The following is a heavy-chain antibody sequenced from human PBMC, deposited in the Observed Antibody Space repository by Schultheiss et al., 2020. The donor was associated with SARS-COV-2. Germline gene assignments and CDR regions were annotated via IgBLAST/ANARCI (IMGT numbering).Heavy chain of an antibody. J-gene: IGHJ4*02. Sequence: GGSLRLSCVASGFTFSSYGMTWVRQAPGKGLEWVSYISSSSSYTNYADSVKGRFTISRDNAKNSLYLQMNSLRTEDTAVYYCAVHVDVAMADDYWGQGTLVTVSS. CDR1: GFTFSSYG. D-gene: IGHD5-18*01. CDR3: AVHVDVAMADDY. V-gene: IGHV3-11*03. CDR2: ISSSSSYT.